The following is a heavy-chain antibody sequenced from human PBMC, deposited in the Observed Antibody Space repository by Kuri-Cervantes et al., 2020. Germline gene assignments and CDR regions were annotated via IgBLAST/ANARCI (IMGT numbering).Heavy chain of an antibody. Sequence: SVKVSCRASGGTFSSYAISWVRQAPGQGLEWMGGIIPIFGTANYAQKFQGRVTITADKSTSTAYMELSSLRSEDTAVYYCARLPNPVGATWWFDPWGQGTLVTVSS. V-gene: IGHV1-69*06. CDR2: IIPIFGTA. J-gene: IGHJ5*02. CDR3: ARLPNPVGATWWFDP. CDR1: GGTFSSYA. D-gene: IGHD1-26*01.